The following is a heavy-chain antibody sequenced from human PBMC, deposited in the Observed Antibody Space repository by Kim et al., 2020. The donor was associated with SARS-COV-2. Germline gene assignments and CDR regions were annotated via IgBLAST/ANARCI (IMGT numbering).Heavy chain of an antibody. D-gene: IGHD2-21*01. Sequence: GGSLRLSCAASGFTVSSNYMSWVRQAPGKGLEWVSVIYSGGSTYYADSVKGRFTISRDNSKNTLYLQMNSLRAEDTAVYYCARNPLPILGFFGGFDYWGQGTLVTVSS. V-gene: IGHV3-53*01. J-gene: IGHJ4*02. CDR2: IYSGGST. CDR3: ARNPLPILGFFGGFDY. CDR1: GFTVSSNY.